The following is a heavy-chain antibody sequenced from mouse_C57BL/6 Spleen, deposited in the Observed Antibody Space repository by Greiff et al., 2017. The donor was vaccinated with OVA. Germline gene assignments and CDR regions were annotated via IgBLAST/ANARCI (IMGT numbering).Heavy chain of an antibody. CDR3: ARGTAQASTVAY. Sequence: QVQLQQPGAELVKPGASVKMSCKASGYTFTSYWITWVKQRPGQGLEWIGDIYPGSGSTNYNEKFKSKATLTVDTSSSTAYMQLSSLTSEDSAVYYCARGTAQASTVAYWGQGTLVTVSA. CDR1: GYTFTSYW. CDR2: IYPGSGST. V-gene: IGHV1-55*01. J-gene: IGHJ3*01. D-gene: IGHD3-2*02.